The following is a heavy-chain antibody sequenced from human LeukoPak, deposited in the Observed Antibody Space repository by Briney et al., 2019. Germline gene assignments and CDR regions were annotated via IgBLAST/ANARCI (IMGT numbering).Heavy chain of an antibody. V-gene: IGHV3-21*04. CDR1: GXTFDDYG. Sequence: GGSLRLSCAASGXTFDDYGMSWVRQPPGKGLEWVSSITSRSSHIYYADSVKGRFTISRGTSKNTLYLQMNSLRAEDTAVYYCAKDRPLNWGYYFDYWGQGTLVTVSS. D-gene: IGHD7-27*01. CDR2: ITSRSSHI. CDR3: AKDRPLNWGYYFDY. J-gene: IGHJ4*02.